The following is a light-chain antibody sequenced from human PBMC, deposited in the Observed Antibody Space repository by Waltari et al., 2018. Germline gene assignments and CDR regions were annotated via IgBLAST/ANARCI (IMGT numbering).Light chain of an antibody. CDR1: NIGGKR. CDR2: YDS. V-gene: IGLV3-21*04. Sequence: SYVLTQPPSVSVAPGKTARITCGGHNIGGKRVHWYHQKPGQAPVLLIYYDSDRPSGVPERFSGSNSGNTATLTISRVEAGDEADYYCQVWHSSTDVIFGGGTKLTVL. J-gene: IGLJ2*01. CDR3: QVWHSSTDVI.